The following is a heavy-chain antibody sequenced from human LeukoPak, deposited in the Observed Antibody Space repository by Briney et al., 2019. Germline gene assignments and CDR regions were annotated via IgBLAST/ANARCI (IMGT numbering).Heavy chain of an antibody. CDR3: ARDRVGDSCLRGIHSN. V-gene: IGHV3-7*01. J-gene: IGHJ4*02. Sequence: GGSLRLSCAASGFTFSSYWMIWVRQAPGKGLEWVANIKQDGSEKYYVDSVKGRFTISRDNAKNSLYLQMNSLRAEDTAVYYCARDRVGDSCLRGIHSNWGQGTLVTVSS. CDR1: GFTFSSYW. CDR2: IKQDGSEK. D-gene: IGHD3-22*01.